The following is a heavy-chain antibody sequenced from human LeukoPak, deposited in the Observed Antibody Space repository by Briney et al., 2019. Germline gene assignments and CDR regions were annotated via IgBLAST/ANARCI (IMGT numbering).Heavy chain of an antibody. D-gene: IGHD3/OR15-3a*01. CDR2: INHSGST. Sequence: PSETLSLTCAVYGGSFSGYYWSWIRQPPGKGLEWIGEINHSGSTNYNPSLKSRVTISVDTSKNQFSLKLSSVTAADTAVYYCARGRFGHSFDYWGQGTLVTVSS. V-gene: IGHV4-34*01. J-gene: IGHJ4*02. CDR3: ARGRFGHSFDY. CDR1: GGSFSGYY.